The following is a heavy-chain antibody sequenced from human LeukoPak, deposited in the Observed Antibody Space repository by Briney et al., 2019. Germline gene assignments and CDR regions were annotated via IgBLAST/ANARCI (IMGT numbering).Heavy chain of an antibody. D-gene: IGHD1-1*01. CDR1: GFTFSSYG. V-gene: IGHV3-30*02. CDR3: AKGAEYTDTNWFDP. CDR2: IRYDGSNK. J-gene: IGHJ5*02. Sequence: GGSLRLSCAASGFTFSSYGMHWVRQAPGKGLEWVAFIRYDGSNKYYADSVKGRFTISRDNSKNTLYLQMNSLRADDTAVYYCAKGAEYTDTNWFDPWGQGTLVTVSS.